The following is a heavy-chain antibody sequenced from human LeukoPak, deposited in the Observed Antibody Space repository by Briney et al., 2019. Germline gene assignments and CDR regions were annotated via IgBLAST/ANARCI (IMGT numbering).Heavy chain of an antibody. CDR1: GYTFTSYD. V-gene: IGHV1-8*03. CDR3: ARWTYDFWSGYNHPYFDY. J-gene: IGHJ4*02. CDR2: MNPNSGNT. D-gene: IGHD3-3*01. Sequence: ASVKVSCKASGYTFTSYDINWVRQATGQGLEWMGWMNPNSGNTGYAQKFQGRVTITRNTSISTAYMELSSLRSEDTAVYYCARWTYDFWSGYNHPYFDYWGQGTLVTVSS.